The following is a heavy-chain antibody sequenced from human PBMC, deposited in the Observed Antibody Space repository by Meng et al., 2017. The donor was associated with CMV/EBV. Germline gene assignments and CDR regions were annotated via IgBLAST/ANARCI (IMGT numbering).Heavy chain of an antibody. CDR1: GFTFSSYA. J-gene: IGHJ6*02. Sequence: GESLKISCAASGFTFSSYAMSWVRQAPGKGLEWVSAISGSGGSTCYADSVKGRFTISRDNSKNTLYLQMNSLRAEDTAVYYCAKGTISLTRRGVPYSSSSSRSSNYYYYGMDVWGQGTTVTVSS. CDR2: ISGSGGST. D-gene: IGHD6-6*01. CDR3: AKGTISLTRRGVPYSSSSSRSSNYYYYGMDV. V-gene: IGHV3-23*01.